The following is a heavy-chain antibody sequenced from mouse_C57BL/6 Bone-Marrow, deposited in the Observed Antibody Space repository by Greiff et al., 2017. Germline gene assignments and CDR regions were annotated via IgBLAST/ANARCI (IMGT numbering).Heavy chain of an antibody. V-gene: IGHV1-50*01. J-gene: IGHJ1*03. CDR2: IDPSDSYT. D-gene: IGHD2-3*01. Sequence: VQLQQPGAELVKPGASVKLSCKASGYTFTSYWMQWVKQRPGQGLEWIGEIDPSDSYTNYNQKFKGKATLTVDTSSSTAYMQLSSLTSEDSAVYYCASWDGYYGYFDVWGTGTTVTVSS. CDR1: GYTFTSYW. CDR3: ASWDGYYGYFDV.